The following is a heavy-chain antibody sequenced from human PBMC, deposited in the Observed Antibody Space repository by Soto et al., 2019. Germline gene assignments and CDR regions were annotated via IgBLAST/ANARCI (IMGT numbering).Heavy chain of an antibody. CDR1: GFTFGSYW. CDR3: AKYGAGNYGAYALDL. Sequence: GGSLRLSCAASGFTFGSYWMSWVRQAPGKGLEWVANINPGGREKNYVDSVKGRFSIFRDDAEKSHHLQMNSLRVEDMAVYYCAKYGAGNYGAYALDLWGQGTMVTVSS. V-gene: IGHV3-7*01. J-gene: IGHJ3*01. CDR2: INPGGREK. D-gene: IGHD3-10*01.